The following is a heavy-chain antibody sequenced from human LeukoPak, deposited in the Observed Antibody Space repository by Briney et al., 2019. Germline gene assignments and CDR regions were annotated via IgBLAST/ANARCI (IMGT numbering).Heavy chain of an antibody. Sequence: SETLSLTCIISDDSISSSTYYWGWIRQPPGKGLEWIGTLYYSGKTYYNPSLKSRVTISIDTSKNQFSLKLTSATAADTAVYYCARDRSSSWYKDFDYWGQGTLVTVSS. CDR1: DDSISSSTYY. V-gene: IGHV4-39*07. CDR2: LYYSGKT. J-gene: IGHJ4*02. D-gene: IGHD6-13*01. CDR3: ARDRSSSWYKDFDY.